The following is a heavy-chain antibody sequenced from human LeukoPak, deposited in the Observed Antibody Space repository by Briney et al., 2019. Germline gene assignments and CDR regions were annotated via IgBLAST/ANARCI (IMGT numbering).Heavy chain of an antibody. CDR2: IYTSGST. V-gene: IGHV4-61*02. D-gene: IGHD3-22*01. Sequence: PSQTLSLTCTVSGGSISSGSYYWSWIRQPAGKGLEWLGRIYTSGSTNYNPSLKSRVTISVDTSKNQFSLKLRSVTAADTAVYYCARQDSSGYYYEGYFQHWGQGTLVTVSS. CDR1: GGSISSGSYY. J-gene: IGHJ1*01. CDR3: ARQDSSGYYYEGYFQH.